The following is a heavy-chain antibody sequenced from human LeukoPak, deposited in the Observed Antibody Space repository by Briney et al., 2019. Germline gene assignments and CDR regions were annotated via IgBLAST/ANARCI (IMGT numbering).Heavy chain of an antibody. CDR2: IYYSGST. V-gene: IGHV4-61*08. CDR3: ARGSRELYYFDY. J-gene: IGHJ4*02. Sequence: PSETLSLTCTVSGASISSVGYYWSWIRQPPGKGLEWIGYIYYSGSTKYNPSLKSRVTISVDASKTQFSLKLNSVTAADTAVYYCARGSRELYYFDYWGQGTLVTVSS. D-gene: IGHD1-7*01. CDR1: GASISSVGYY.